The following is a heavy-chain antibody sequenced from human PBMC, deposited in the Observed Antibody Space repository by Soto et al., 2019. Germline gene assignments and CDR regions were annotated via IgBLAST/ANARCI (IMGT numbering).Heavy chain of an antibody. CDR1: GFTFDDYA. Sequence: VQLVESGGGLVQPGSSLRLSCAASGFTFDDYAMHWVRQAPGKGLEWVSGISWKSGSVDYADSVKGRFTISRDNAKNSLDPQMNSLRAEDTSLYFCAKDSARSPFYLDYWGQGTLVTVSS. V-gene: IGHV3-9*01. CDR2: ISWKSGSV. CDR3: AKDSARSPFYLDY. J-gene: IGHJ4*02.